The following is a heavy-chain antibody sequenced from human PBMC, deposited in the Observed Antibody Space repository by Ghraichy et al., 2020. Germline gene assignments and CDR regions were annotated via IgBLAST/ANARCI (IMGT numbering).Heavy chain of an antibody. Sequence: SVKVSCKASGGTFSSYAISWVRQAPGQGLEWMGGIIPIFGTANYAQKFQGRVTITADESTSTAYMELSSLRSEDTAVYYCARAGGGINAAHAVAGSFDYWGQGTLVTVSS. J-gene: IGHJ4*02. CDR1: GGTFSSYA. D-gene: IGHD6-19*01. CDR3: ARAGGGINAAHAVAGSFDY. CDR2: IIPIFGTA. V-gene: IGHV1-69*13.